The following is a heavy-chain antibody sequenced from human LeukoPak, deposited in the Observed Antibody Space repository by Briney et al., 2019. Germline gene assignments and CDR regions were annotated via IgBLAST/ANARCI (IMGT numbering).Heavy chain of an antibody. D-gene: IGHD3-16*02. CDR3: ARDVIGGVIANYFDY. CDR2: ISSSGSTI. CDR1: GFTFSSYA. J-gene: IGHJ4*02. Sequence: TGGSLRLSCAASGFTFSSYAMSWIRQAPGKGLEWVSYISSSGSTIYYADSVKGRFTISRDNAKNSLYLQMNSLRAEDTAVYYCARDVIGGVIANYFDYWGQGTLVTVSS. V-gene: IGHV3-11*01.